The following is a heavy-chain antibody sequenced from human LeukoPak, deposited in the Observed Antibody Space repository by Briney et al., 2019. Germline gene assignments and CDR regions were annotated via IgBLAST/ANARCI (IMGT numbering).Heavy chain of an antibody. Sequence: GGSLRLSCAASGFTFSSYEMNWVRQAPGKGLEWVPYISSSGSTIYYADSVKGRFTISRDNAKNSLYLQMNSLRAEGTAVYYCARSEVVVTAMGIYYYYYMDVWGKGTTVTVSS. CDR2: ISSSGSTI. V-gene: IGHV3-48*03. J-gene: IGHJ6*03. CDR3: ARSEVVVTAMGIYYYYYMDV. CDR1: GFTFSSYE. D-gene: IGHD2-21*02.